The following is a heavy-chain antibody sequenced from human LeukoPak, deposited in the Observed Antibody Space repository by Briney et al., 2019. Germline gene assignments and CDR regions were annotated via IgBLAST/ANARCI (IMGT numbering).Heavy chain of an antibody. Sequence: GGSLRLSCAASEFTFSSYSMNWVRQAPGKGLEWVSSISSSSSYIYYADSVKGRFTISRDNAKNSLYLQMNSLRAEDTAVYYCAREATVTTPYFDYCGQGTLVTVSS. CDR2: ISSSSSYI. D-gene: IGHD4-17*01. CDR3: AREATVTTPYFDY. CDR1: EFTFSSYS. J-gene: IGHJ4*02. V-gene: IGHV3-21*01.